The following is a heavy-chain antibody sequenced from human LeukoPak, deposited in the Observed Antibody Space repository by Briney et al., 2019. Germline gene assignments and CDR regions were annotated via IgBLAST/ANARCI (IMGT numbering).Heavy chain of an antibody. V-gene: IGHV3-21*01. CDR2: ISSSSSYI. CDR3: AKDLTALYYYDSSGYYYDAPPPLDY. D-gene: IGHD3-22*01. J-gene: IGHJ4*02. CDR1: GFTFSSYS. Sequence: GGSLRLSCAASGFTFSSYSMNWVRQAPGKGLEWVSSISSSSSYIYYADSVKGRFTISRDNAKNSLYLQLNSLRAEDTAVYYCAKDLTALYYYDSSGYYYDAPPPLDYWGQGTLVTVSS.